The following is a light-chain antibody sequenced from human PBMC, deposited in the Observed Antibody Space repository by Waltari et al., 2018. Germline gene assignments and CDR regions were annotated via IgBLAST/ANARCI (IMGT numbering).Light chain of an antibody. CDR3: QQYDNLPLYT. CDR1: QDISNY. CDR2: DAS. J-gene: IGKJ2*01. Sequence: DIQMTQSPSSLSASVGDRVTITCQASQDISNYLNWYQQKPGKAPKLLIYDASNLETGVRSRFSGSGSGTDFTFTISSLQPEDIATYYCQQYDNLPLYTFGQGTKLEIK. V-gene: IGKV1-33*01.